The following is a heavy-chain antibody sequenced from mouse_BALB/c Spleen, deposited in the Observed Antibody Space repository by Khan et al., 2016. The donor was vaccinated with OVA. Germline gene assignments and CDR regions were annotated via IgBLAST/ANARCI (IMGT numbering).Heavy chain of an antibody. V-gene: IGHV1-76*01. J-gene: IGHJ2*01. Sequence: QVHVKQSGAELVRPGASVKLSCKTSGYIFTSYWINWVRQRSGQGLEWIARIYPGTDNTYYNEKLKEKATLTADKSSSTAYMQLSSLKSEDSAVYFCAREEALYYFDYWGQGTTLTVSS. D-gene: IGHD3-2*02. CDR1: GYIFTSYW. CDR3: AREEALYYFDY. CDR2: IYPGTDNT.